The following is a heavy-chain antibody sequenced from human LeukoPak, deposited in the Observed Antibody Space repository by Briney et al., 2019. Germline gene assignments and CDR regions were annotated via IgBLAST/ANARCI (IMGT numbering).Heavy chain of an antibody. CDR3: ARHEGYYYGSGSSNWFDP. V-gene: IGHV4-39*01. D-gene: IGHD3-10*01. CDR2: IYYSGST. CDR1: GGSISSSSYY. J-gene: IGHJ5*02. Sequence: ASETLSLTCTVSGGSISSSSYYWGWIRQPPGKGLEWIGSIYYSGSTYYNPSLKSRVTISVDTSKNQFSLKLSSVTAADTAVYCCARHEGYYYGSGSSNWFDPWGQGTLVTVSS.